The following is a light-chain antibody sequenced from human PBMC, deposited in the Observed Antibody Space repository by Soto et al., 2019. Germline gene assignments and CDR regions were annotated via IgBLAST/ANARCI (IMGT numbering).Light chain of an antibody. CDR2: EAS. Sequence: DIQMTQSPSTLSASVGDRVTITCRASQSIGRRLAWYQQKPGTAPKLLIYEASALHTGVPSRFSGSGSGTEFTLTISSLQPDDFAGDYGEDHTTYSMYSFGQGTMLEIK. V-gene: IGKV1-5*03. J-gene: IGKJ2*03. CDR1: QSIGRR. CDR3: EDHTTYSMYS.